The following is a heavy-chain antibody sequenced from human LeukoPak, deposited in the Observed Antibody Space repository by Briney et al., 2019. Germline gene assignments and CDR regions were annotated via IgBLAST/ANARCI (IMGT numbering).Heavy chain of an antibody. CDR3: ARAMSIAARLQTIFDY. J-gene: IGHJ4*02. CDR2: IYSSGSA. CDR1: GGSITSVSNS. V-gene: IGHV4-30-4*07. Sequence: PSETLSLTCTVSGGSITSVSNSWTWIRQPPGKGLEWLGYIYSSGSAYYNPSLKSRVTISVDTSKNHFSLNLTSVTAADTAVYYCARAMSIAARLQTIFDYWGQGTLVTVSS. D-gene: IGHD6-6*01.